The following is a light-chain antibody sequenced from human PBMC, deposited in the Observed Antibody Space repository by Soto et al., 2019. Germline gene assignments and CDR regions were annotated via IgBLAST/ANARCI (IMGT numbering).Light chain of an antibody. CDR1: QSLLHSDGKTYLNY. CDR3: QQYYSNPLT. V-gene: IGKV4-1*01. CDR2: WAS. Sequence: DIVMTQTPLSLSVTPGQPASISRKSSQSLLHSDGKTYLNYLGWYQQKPGQTPKLLIYWASTRASGVPERFSGSGSGTDFTLTISSLQAEDVAVYYCQQYYSNPLTFGGGTKVDIK. J-gene: IGKJ4*01.